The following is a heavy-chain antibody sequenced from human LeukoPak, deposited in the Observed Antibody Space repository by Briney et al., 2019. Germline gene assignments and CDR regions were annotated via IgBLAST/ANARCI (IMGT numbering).Heavy chain of an antibody. D-gene: IGHD3-3*01. CDR1: GGSFSGYY. Sequence: ASETLSLTXAVYGGSFSGYYWSWIRQPPGKGLEWIGEINHSGSTNYSPSLKSRVTISVDTSKNQFSLKLSSVTAADTAVYYCARVLYYDFWSGSYSGYYFDYWGQGTLVTVSS. CDR3: ARVLYYDFWSGSYSGYYFDY. J-gene: IGHJ4*02. V-gene: IGHV4-34*01. CDR2: INHSGST.